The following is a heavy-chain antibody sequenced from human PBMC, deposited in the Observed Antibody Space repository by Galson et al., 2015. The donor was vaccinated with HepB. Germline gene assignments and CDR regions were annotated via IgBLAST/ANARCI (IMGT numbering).Heavy chain of an antibody. Sequence: SLRLSCAASGFTFSSYGMHWVRQAPGKGLEWVAVIWYDGSNKYYADSVKGRFTISRDNSKNTLYLQMNSLRAEDTAVYYCARDRLPYGFGHPKDAFDIWGQGTMVTVSS. CDR1: GFTFSSYG. CDR2: IWYDGSNK. CDR3: ARDRLPYGFGHPKDAFDI. V-gene: IGHV3-33*01. D-gene: IGHD3-10*01. J-gene: IGHJ3*02.